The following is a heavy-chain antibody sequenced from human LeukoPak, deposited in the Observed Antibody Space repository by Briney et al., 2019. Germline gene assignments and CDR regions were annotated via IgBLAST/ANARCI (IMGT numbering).Heavy chain of an antibody. CDR1: GFTFSSYA. V-gene: IGHV3-23*01. D-gene: IGHD6-13*01. CDR2: ISGSGGSA. CDR3: AKVRAGTFYYYYGMDV. Sequence: GGSLRLPCAASGFTFSSYAMSWVRQAPGKGLEWVSAISGSGGSAYYADSVKGRFTISRDNSKNTLYLQMNSLRAEDTAVYYCAKVRAGTFYYYYGMDVWGQGTTVTVSS. J-gene: IGHJ6*02.